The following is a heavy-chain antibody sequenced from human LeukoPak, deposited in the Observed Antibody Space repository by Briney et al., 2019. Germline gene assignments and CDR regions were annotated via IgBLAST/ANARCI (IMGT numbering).Heavy chain of an antibody. Sequence: SETLSLTCTVSGGSISSSSYYWSWIRQPPGKGLEWIGYIYYSGSTNYNPSLKSRVTISLDTSKSQFSLKLTSVTAADTAVYYCARSGGYSSPQNYWGQGTLVTVSS. J-gene: IGHJ4*02. CDR3: ARSGGYSSPQNY. D-gene: IGHD6-19*01. CDR1: GGSISSSSYY. CDR2: IYYSGST. V-gene: IGHV4-61*01.